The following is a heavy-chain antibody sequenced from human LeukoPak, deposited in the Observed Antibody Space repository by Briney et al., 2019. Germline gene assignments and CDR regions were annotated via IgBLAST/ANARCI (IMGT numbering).Heavy chain of an antibody. J-gene: IGHJ4*02. D-gene: IGHD4-11*01. CDR3: AKDLDYTTYGYYFDY. CDR1: GGSISTSSYN. Sequence: ETLSLTCTVSGGSISTSSYNWGWIRQPPGKGLEWVSGIGAGGTFTYYADSVKGRFTISRDNSRNTLYLQMNSLRADDTAVYYCAKDLDYTTYGYYFDYWGQGTLVTVSS. V-gene: IGHV3-23*01. CDR2: IGAGGTFT.